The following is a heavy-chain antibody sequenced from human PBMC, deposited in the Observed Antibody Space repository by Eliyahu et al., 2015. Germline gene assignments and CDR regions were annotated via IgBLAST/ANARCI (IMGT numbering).Heavy chain of an antibody. J-gene: IGHJ4*02. D-gene: IGHD6-25*01. CDR2: IIPMLGTT. CDR3: ARAAAVRNLYYFDY. Sequence: QVQLVQSGPEVKKPGSSVKVSCKASGGTFSSYAFTWVRQAPGQGLEWMGGIIPMLGTTNYAQSFQGRVTITADESTSTAYMELSSLRSEDTAVYYCARAAAVRNLYYFDYWGQGTLVTVAS. CDR1: GGTFSSYA. V-gene: IGHV1-69*01.